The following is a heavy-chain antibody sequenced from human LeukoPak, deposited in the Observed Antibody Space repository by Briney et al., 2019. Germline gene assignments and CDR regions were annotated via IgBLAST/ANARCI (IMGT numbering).Heavy chain of an antibody. CDR2: ISSSSSYI. J-gene: IGHJ4*02. CDR1: GFTFSSYS. Sequence: GASLRLSCAASGFTFSSYSMNWVRQAPGKGLEWVSSISSSSSYIYYADSVKGRFTISRDNAKNSLYLQMNSLRAEDTAVYYCARVYGSGSYHLDYWGQGTLVTVSS. CDR3: ARVYGSGSYHLDY. V-gene: IGHV3-21*01. D-gene: IGHD3-10*01.